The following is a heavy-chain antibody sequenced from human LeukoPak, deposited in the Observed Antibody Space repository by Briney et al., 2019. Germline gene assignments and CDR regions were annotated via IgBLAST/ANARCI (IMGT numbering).Heavy chain of an antibody. V-gene: IGHV1-2*02. Sequence: ASVKVSCKASGYTFTSSFIHWVRQAPGLGLEWMGWINPKSGDTNYAQSFQGRVTMTRDTSMSTAYLDLSGLRSDDTAVYYCAREPNAFDIWGQGTMVTVSS. CDR1: GYTFTSSF. J-gene: IGHJ3*02. CDR2: INPKSGDT. CDR3: AREPNAFDI.